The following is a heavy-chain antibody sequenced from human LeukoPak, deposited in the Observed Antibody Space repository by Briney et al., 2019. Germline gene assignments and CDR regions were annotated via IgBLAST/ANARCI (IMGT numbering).Heavy chain of an antibody. CDR2: IYYSGST. V-gene: IGHV4-59*01. Sequence: PSETLSLTCTASGGSISSYYWSWIRQPPGKGLEWIGYIYYSGSTNYNPSLKSRVTISVDTSKNQFSLKLSSVTAADTAVYYCASSLISRLDYWGQGTLVTVSS. D-gene: IGHD3-16*02. CDR1: GGSISSYY. CDR3: ASSLISRLDY. J-gene: IGHJ4*02.